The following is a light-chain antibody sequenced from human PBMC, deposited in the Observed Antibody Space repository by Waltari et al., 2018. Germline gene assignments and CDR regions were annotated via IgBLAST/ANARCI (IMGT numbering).Light chain of an antibody. V-gene: IGKV1-13*02. Sequence: IQMSQSPSSLSASVGDRVTITCRPSQGISSYLNWYQQKPGKAPKLLIYYANSLASGVPSRFSGSGSGTEFTLTISSLQPEDFATYYCQQGNSNPWTFGQGTKVEIK. CDR3: QQGNSNPWT. J-gene: IGKJ1*01. CDR1: QGISSY. CDR2: YAN.